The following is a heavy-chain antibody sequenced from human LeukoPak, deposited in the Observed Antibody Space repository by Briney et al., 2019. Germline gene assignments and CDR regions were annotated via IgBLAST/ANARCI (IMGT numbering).Heavy chain of an antibody. CDR1: GGSFRGYY. J-gene: IGHJ3*02. CDR2: INHSGST. CDR3: AGRVVTAILNI. V-gene: IGHV4-34*01. Sequence: SETLSLTCAVYGGSFRGYYWSWIRQPPGKGLEWIGEINHSGSTNYNPSLKSRVTISVDTSKNQFSLKLSSVTAADTAVYYCAGRVVTAILNIWGQGTMVTVSS. D-gene: IGHD2-21*02.